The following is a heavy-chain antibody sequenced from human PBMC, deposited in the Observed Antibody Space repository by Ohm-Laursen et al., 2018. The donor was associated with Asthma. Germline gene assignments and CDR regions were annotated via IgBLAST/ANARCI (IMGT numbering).Heavy chain of an antibody. J-gene: IGHJ4*02. CDR3: IKDLSGSYSFDY. D-gene: IGHD1-26*01. V-gene: IGHV3-64D*08. CDR2: LNGNGDTT. CDR1: GFAFSTYG. Sequence: GSLRLSCAASGFAFSTYGMHWARQAPGKGLDYVSSLNGNGDTTHYADSVKGRFPISRDNSKNTLYLQMSSLRAEDTAVYHCIKDLSGSYSFDYWGQGALVTVSS.